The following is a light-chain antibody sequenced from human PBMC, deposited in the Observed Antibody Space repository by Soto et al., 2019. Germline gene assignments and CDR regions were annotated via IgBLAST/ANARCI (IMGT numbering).Light chain of an antibody. CDR3: SSYTICLYV. CDR2: DVS. V-gene: IGLV2-14*01. J-gene: IGLJ1*01. CDR1: SSDVGGYNY. Sequence: QSVLTQPASVSGSPGQSITISCTGTSSDVGGYNYVSWYQQHPGKAPKLMIYDVSNRPSGVSNRFSGSKSGNTASLTISGLQAEVEADYSSSSYTICLYVFGPGT.